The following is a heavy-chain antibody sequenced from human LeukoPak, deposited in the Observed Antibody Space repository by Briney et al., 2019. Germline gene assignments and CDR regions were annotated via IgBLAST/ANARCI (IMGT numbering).Heavy chain of an antibody. CDR1: GGSISSYY. J-gene: IGHJ4*02. V-gene: IGHV4-4*07. CDR2: IYTSGST. Sequence: PSETLSLTCTVSGGSISSYYWSWIRQPAGKGLEWIGRIYTSGSTNYNPSLKSRVTISVDTSKNQLSLKLSSVTAADTAVYYCASSPFLGYYGSGSLGGADYWGQGTLVTVSS. D-gene: IGHD3-10*01. CDR3: ASSPFLGYYGSGSLGGADY.